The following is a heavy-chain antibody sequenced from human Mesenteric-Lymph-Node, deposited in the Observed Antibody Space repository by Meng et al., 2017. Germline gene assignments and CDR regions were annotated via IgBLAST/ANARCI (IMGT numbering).Heavy chain of an antibody. CDR1: GYTFTSYG. D-gene: IGHD6-19*01. Sequence: ASVKVSCKASGYTFTSYGISWVRQAPGQGLEWMGWISAYNGNTNYAQKLQGRVTMTTDTSTSTAYMELRSLRSDDTAVYYCARVTFARYSSGWYVVGDYWGQGTLVTVS. CDR2: ISAYNGNT. CDR3: ARVTFARYSSGWYVVGDY. J-gene: IGHJ4*02. V-gene: IGHV1-18*01.